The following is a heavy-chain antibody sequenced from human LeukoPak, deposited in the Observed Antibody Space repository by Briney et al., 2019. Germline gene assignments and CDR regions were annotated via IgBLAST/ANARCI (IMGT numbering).Heavy chain of an antibody. D-gene: IGHD4-17*01. CDR3: ARHTPLYGDYRRTCDY. Sequence: GASVKVSCKASGYTFTGYYMHWVRQAPGQGLEWMGRINPNSGSTNYAQKFQGRVTMTRDTSISTAYMELSRLRSDDTAVYYCARHTPLYGDYRRTCDYWGQGTLVTVSS. V-gene: IGHV1-2*06. CDR2: INPNSGST. CDR1: GYTFTGYY. J-gene: IGHJ4*02.